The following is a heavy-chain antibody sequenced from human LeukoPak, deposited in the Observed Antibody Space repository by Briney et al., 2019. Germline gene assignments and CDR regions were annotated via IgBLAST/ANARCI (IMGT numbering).Heavy chain of an antibody. V-gene: IGHV1-2*06. Sequence: ASVKVSCKASGYTFTGYHIHWVRQAPGQWLEWMGRINPYSGDTNFAQKFQGRVTMTRDTSITTAYMDLSSLTPDDTAVYFCARDQGSLTRSWYTGYWGQGTQITVSS. J-gene: IGHJ4*02. D-gene: IGHD6-13*01. CDR3: ARDQGSLTRSWYTGY. CDR2: INPYSGDT. CDR1: GYTFTGYH.